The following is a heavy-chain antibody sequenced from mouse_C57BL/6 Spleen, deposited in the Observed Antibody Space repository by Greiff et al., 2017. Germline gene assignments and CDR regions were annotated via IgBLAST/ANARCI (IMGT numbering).Heavy chain of an antibody. CDR2: ISSGSSNI. Sequence: EVKLVESGGGLVKPGGSLKLSCAASGFTFSDYGMHWVRQAPEEGLEWVAYISSGSSNIYYADTVKGRFTISRDNAKNTLFLQMTSLRSEDTAMYYCARRTTEAMDYWGQGTSVTVSS. CDR1: GFTFSDYG. V-gene: IGHV5-17*01. J-gene: IGHJ4*01. CDR3: ARRTTEAMDY. D-gene: IGHD1-1*01.